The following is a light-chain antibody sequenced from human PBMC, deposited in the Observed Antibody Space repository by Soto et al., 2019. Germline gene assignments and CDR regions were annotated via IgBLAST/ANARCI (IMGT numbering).Light chain of an antibody. CDR2: GAS. J-gene: IGKJ4*01. CDR1: QSVDSR. V-gene: IGKV3-15*01. Sequence: ETVMTQSPATLSVSPGERVTLSCRASQSVDSRLAWYQQKPGQAPRLLIFGASTRATGIPASFSGSWSETDFTLTISSLQSEDFAVYYCQQYSSWPLTFGGGTKVDLK. CDR3: QQYSSWPLT.